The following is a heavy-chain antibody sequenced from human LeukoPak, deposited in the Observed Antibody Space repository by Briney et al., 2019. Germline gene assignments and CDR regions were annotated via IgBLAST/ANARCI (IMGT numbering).Heavy chain of an antibody. CDR2: IFSGGTT. CDR1: GFTVSSNY. Sequence: GGSLRLSCAASGFTVSSNYMSWVRQAPGKGLEWVSVIFSGGTTYYADSVKGRFTISRDNSKNTLYLQMNSLRAEDTAVYYCAREGNYYDMDVWGQGTTVTVSS. V-gene: IGHV3-53*01. J-gene: IGHJ6*02. CDR3: AREGNYYDMDV.